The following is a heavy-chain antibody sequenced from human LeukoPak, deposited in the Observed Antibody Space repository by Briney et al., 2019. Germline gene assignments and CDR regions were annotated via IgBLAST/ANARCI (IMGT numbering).Heavy chain of an antibody. D-gene: IGHD1-1*01. CDR2: IYYSGST. CDR3: ARRCNERDAFDI. CDR1: GGSISSYY. J-gene: IGHJ3*02. V-gene: IGHV4-59*08. Sequence: SETLPLTCTVSGGSISSYYWSWIRQPPGKGLEWIGYIYYSGSTNYNPSLKSRVTISVDTSKNQFSLKLSSVTAADTAVYYCARRCNERDAFDIWGRGTMVTVSS.